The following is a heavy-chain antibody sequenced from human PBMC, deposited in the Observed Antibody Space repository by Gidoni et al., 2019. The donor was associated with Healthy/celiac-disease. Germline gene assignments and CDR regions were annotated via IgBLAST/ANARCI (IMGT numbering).Heavy chain of an antibody. CDR1: GYSFTSYW. J-gene: IGHJ6*02. CDR3: ARLGDCRGGSCNGPPGGYYYGMDV. D-gene: IGHD2-15*01. V-gene: IGHV5-51*01. CDR2: IYPGDSDT. Sequence: EVQLVQSGAEVKKPGESLKISCKGSGYSFTSYWIGWVRQMPGKGLEWMGIIYPGDSDTRYSPSFQGQVTISADKSISTAYLQWSSLKASDTAMYYCARLGDCRGGSCNGPPGGYYYGMDVWGQGTTVTVSS.